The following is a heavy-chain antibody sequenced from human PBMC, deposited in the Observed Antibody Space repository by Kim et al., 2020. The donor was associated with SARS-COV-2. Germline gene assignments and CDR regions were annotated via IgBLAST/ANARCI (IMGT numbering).Heavy chain of an antibody. CDR1: GGSITSTNSF. CDR3: AKHNGYSPIDY. D-gene: IGHD3-22*01. CDR2: LYYSGST. Sequence: SETLSLTCTVSGGSITSTNSFRAWIRQPPGKGLEWIGSLYYSGSTYYNPSLRSRVTISADMSENQFSLKLTSVTAADTAVYYCAKHNGYSPIDYWGQGTLVTVSS. V-gene: IGHV4-39*01. J-gene: IGHJ4*02.